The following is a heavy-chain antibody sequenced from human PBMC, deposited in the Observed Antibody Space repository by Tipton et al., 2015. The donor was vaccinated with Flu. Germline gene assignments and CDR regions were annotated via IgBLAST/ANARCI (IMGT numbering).Heavy chain of an antibody. V-gene: IGHV3-53*01. D-gene: IGHD4-11*01. CDR2: IYTVGST. J-gene: IGHJ4*02. CDR1: GFTVSGNY. CDR3: ARVSYSNYPMFYFVY. Sequence: SLRLSCAASGFTVSGNYMSWVRQAPGKGLEWVSFIYTVGSTNYADSVEGRFTISRDNSMNTLYLQMNSLRAEDTAAYYCARVSYSNYPMFYFVYWGQGTRVTVSS.